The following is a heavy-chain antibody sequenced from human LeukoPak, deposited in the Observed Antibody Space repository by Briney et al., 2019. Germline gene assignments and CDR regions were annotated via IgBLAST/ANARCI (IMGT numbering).Heavy chain of an antibody. CDR3: ARYCSSTSCPLVDAFDI. V-gene: IGHV1-2*02. J-gene: IGHJ3*02. CDR2: INPNSGGT. Sequence: GASVKVSCKASGYTFTGYYMHWVRQAPGQGLEWMGLINPNSGGTNYAQKFQGRVTMTRDTSISTAYMELSRLRSDDTAVYHCARYCSSTSCPLVDAFDIWGQGTMVTVSS. D-gene: IGHD2-2*01. CDR1: GYTFTGYY.